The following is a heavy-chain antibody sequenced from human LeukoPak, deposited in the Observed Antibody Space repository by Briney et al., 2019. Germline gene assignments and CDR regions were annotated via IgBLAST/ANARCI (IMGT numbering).Heavy chain of an antibody. CDR3: ARDTVPGDSFDI. V-gene: IGHV4-31*03. Sequence: SETLSLTCTVSGGSISSGGYYWSWIRQHPGKGLEWIGYIYYSGSTYYNPSLKSRVTISVDTSKNQFSLKLSSVTAADTAVYYCARDTVPGDSFDIWGQGTMVTVSS. J-gene: IGHJ3*02. CDR1: GGSISSGGYY. CDR2: IYYSGST.